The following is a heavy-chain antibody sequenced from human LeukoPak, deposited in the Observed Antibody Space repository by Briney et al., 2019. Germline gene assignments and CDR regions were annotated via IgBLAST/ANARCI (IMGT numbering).Heavy chain of an antibody. J-gene: IGHJ4*02. CDR1: GFTFSRYS. CDR2: ISSSSSYI. CDR3: ARARGRTTRH. Sequence: GGSLRLSCAASGFTFSRYSMNWVRQAPGKGLEWVSSISSSSSYIYYADSVKGRFTISRDNAKNSLYLQMNSLRAEDTAVYYCARARGRTTRHWGQGTLVTVSS. D-gene: IGHD2/OR15-2a*01. V-gene: IGHV3-21*01.